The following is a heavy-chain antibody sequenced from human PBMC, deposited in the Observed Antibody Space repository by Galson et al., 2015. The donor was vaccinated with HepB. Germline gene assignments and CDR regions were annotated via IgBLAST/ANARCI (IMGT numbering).Heavy chain of an antibody. D-gene: IGHD3-22*01. CDR1: GYSFTDYW. Sequence: QSGAEVKKPGESLKISCKGSGYSFTDYWIGWVRQMPGKGLEWMGLIYPADSDTRYSPPFQGQVTISADKSITTAYLQWSSLKASDTAMYYCARQKSFDSSGCCGMDVWGQGTTVTVSS. V-gene: IGHV5-51*01. CDR2: IYPADSDT. CDR3: ARQKSFDSSGCCGMDV. J-gene: IGHJ6*02.